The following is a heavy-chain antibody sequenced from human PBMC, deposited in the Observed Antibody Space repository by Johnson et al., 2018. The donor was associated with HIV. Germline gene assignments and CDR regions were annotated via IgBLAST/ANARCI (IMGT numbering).Heavy chain of an antibody. CDR3: AKDRRVYDIWSGSSYDAFDI. D-gene: IGHD3-3*01. V-gene: IGHV3-33*06. Sequence: QVQLVESGGGLIQPGGSLRLSCAASGFTVSSNYMSWVRQAPGKGLEWVAVIWYDRSNKYYADSVKGRLTIPRDNSKNTLSLQMNSLRAEDTAVYYCAKDRRVYDIWSGSSYDAFDIWGQGTMVTVSS. J-gene: IGHJ3*02. CDR1: GFTVSSNY. CDR2: IWYDRSNK.